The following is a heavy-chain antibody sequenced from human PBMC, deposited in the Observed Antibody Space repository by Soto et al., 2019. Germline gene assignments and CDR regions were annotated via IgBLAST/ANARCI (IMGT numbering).Heavy chain of an antibody. CDR1: GFTFRNHG. V-gene: IGHV3-30*18. J-gene: IGHJ6*02. Sequence: GWSLRLSCVASGFTFRNHGMHWVRQAPGKGLEWVAVISYNGKNDHYADSLKGRFTISRDNPKNTVFLQMNSLTPEDTAVYYCAKDRNYLAIVKMATTGTDVWGQGTTVTASS. CDR3: AKDRNYLAIVKMATTGTDV. CDR2: ISYNGKND. D-gene: IGHD1-1*01.